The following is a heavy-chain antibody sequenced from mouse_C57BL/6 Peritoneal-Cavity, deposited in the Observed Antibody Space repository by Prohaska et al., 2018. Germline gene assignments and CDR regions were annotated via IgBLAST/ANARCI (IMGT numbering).Heavy chain of an antibody. V-gene: IGHV1-15*01. CDR3: TRGYGRRGWYFDV. J-gene: IGHJ1*03. CDR1: GYTFTDYE. D-gene: IGHD1-1*01. CDR2: IDPETGVT. Sequence: QVQLQQSGAELVMPGASVTLSCKASGYTFTDYEMHWVKQTPVHGLEWIGAIDPETGVTAYNQKFKGKAILTADKSSSTAYMELRSLTSEDSAVYYCTRGYGRRGWYFDVWGTGTTVTVSS.